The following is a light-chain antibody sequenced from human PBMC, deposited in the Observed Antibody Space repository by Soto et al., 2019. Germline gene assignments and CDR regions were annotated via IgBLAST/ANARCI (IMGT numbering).Light chain of an antibody. CDR1: QSVSGY. V-gene: IGKV1-39*01. CDR3: QQTYTSPRT. CDR2: AAS. Sequence: DIQMTQSPSSLSASVGDRATITCRTSQSVSGYLNWYQQEPGKAPKLLIYAASSLQSGVPSRFSGSGSGTDFSLTISSLQPEDFATYYCQQTYTSPRTFGQGTKVDIK. J-gene: IGKJ1*01.